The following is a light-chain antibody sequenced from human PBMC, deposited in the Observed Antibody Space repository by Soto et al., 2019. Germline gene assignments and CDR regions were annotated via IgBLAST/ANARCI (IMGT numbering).Light chain of an antibody. V-gene: IGKV3-20*01. Sequence: EIVLTQSPGTVSLSPGERATLSCRASQSVSSSYLAWYQQKPGQAPRLLIYGASSRATGIPDRFSGSGSGTEFTLSISRLEPEDFAVYYCQQYGSSLRTFGQGTKVEIK. CDR3: QQYGSSLRT. CDR2: GAS. J-gene: IGKJ1*01. CDR1: QSVSSSY.